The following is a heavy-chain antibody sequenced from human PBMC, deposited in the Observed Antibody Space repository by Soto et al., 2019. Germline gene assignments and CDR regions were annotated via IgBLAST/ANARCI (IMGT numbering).Heavy chain of an antibody. Sequence: ESGGGVVQPGRSLRLSCAASGFTFSSYGMHWVRQAPGKGLEWVAVISYDGSNKYYADSVKGRFTISRDNSKNTLYLQMNSLRAEDTAVYYCAEGRFGATDYWGQGTLVTVSS. CDR1: GFTFSSYG. V-gene: IGHV3-30*03. D-gene: IGHD3-10*01. CDR3: AEGRFGATDY. J-gene: IGHJ4*02. CDR2: ISYDGSNK.